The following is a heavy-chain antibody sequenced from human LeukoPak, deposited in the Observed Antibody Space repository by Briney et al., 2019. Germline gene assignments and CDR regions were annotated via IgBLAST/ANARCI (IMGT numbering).Heavy chain of an antibody. CDR3: ARMGNDYGDFYRFDY. V-gene: IGHV4-34*01. Sequence: SETLSLTCTVSGGSISGYYWSWIRQPPGKGLEWIGEINHSGSTNYNPSLKSRVTISVDTSKNQFSLKLSSVTAADTAVYYCARMGNDYGDFYRFDYWGQGTLVTVSS. J-gene: IGHJ4*02. CDR1: GGSISGYY. CDR2: INHSGST. D-gene: IGHD4-17*01.